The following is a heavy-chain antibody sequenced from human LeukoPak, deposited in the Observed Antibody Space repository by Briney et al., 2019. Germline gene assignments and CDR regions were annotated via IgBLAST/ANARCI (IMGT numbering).Heavy chain of an antibody. Sequence: SETLSLTCTVSGYSISSGYYWGWIRQPPGKGLEWIGSFYDSGSTYYNPSLKSRVTISVDTSKNQFSLKLSSVTAADTAVYYCARHDHYYDSSGYWSDSYYFDYWGQGTLVTVSS. CDR3: ARHDHYYDSSGYWSDSYYFDY. J-gene: IGHJ4*02. CDR1: GYSISSGYY. CDR2: FYDSGST. V-gene: IGHV4-38-2*02. D-gene: IGHD3-22*01.